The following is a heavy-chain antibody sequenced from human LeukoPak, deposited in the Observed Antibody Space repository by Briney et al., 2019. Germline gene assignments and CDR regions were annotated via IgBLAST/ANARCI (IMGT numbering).Heavy chain of an antibody. Sequence: GGSLRLSCAASGLTFDDYAMHWVRQAPGKGLEWVSGISWNSGSIGYADSVKGRFTISRDNAKNSLYLQMNSLRAEDMALYYCAKDRGAYCSSTSCPAAFDIWSQGTTVTVSS. J-gene: IGHJ3*02. CDR2: ISWNSGSI. V-gene: IGHV3-9*03. CDR1: GLTFDDYA. D-gene: IGHD2-2*01. CDR3: AKDRGAYCSSTSCPAAFDI.